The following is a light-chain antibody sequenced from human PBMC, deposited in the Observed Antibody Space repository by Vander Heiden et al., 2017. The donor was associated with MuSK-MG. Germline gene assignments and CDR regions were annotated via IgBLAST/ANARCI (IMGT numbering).Light chain of an antibody. CDR2: AVR. V-gene: IGLV2-8*01. Sequence: QSAPAHPPSASGASGPSVPISCPGTTSHDGGYDNVSWYQQHPGKAPKLIIFAVRARPSGVPYRFSGSKYGNTASLTVSGLQADDEADYYCSSNAGSKNLLFGGGTKLTVL. CDR3: SSNAGSKNLL. J-gene: IGLJ2*01. CDR1: TSHDGGYDN.